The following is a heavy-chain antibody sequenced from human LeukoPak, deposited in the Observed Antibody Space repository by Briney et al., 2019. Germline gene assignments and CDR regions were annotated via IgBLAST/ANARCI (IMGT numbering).Heavy chain of an antibody. CDR2: IDPSGGST. J-gene: IGHJ3*02. CDR3: ARDRISHSSGYQDASADAFDI. D-gene: IGHD3-22*01. CDR1: GYTFTSYY. Sequence: ASVKVSCKASGYTFTSYYMHWVRQAPGQGLEWMGIIDPSGGSTSYAQKFQGKVTMTRDTSTSTVYMELSSLRSEDTAVYYCARDRISHSSGYQDASADAFDIWGQGTMVTVSS. V-gene: IGHV1-46*01.